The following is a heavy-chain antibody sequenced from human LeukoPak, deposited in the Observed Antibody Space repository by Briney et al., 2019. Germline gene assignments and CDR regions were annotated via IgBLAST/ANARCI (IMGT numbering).Heavy chain of an antibody. V-gene: IGHV3-23*01. D-gene: IGHD3-10*01. J-gene: IGHJ4*02. CDR1: GFTFSSYE. Sequence: GGSLRLSCAASGFTFSSYEMNWVRQAPGKGREWVSDINRGGGGTYYADFVKGRFTISRDNSENTLYLEMNSLRAEDTATYYCAKATERYRVVSSFDSWGQGTQVTVSS. CDR3: AKATERYRVVSSFDS. CDR2: INRGGGGT.